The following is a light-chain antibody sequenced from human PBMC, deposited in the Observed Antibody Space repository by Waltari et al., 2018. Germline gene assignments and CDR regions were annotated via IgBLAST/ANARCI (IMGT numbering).Light chain of an antibody. V-gene: IGKV1-39*01. Sequence: DIQMTQSPSSLSASAGDRVTITCRASQSITMYLNWYQQKAGKAPKLLSYAASILQSGVPSRFSGSGSGTDFTLTISNLQPEDFATYFCQQTYSSPRFGPGTKVDFK. CDR1: QSITMY. CDR2: AAS. J-gene: IGKJ3*01. CDR3: QQTYSSPR.